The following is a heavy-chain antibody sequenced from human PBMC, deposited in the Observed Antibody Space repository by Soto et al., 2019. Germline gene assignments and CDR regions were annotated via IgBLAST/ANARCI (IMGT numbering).Heavy chain of an antibody. CDR1: GGTFSSYA. D-gene: IGHD5-12*01. V-gene: IGHV1-69*12. J-gene: IGHJ6*02. Sequence: QVQLVQSGAEVKKPGSSVKVSCKASGGTFSSYAISWVRQAPGQGLEWMGGIIPIIGTANYAQKFQGRVTITADESTSTAYMELSSLRSEDTAVYYCARERTWIYPLCYYYGMDVWGQGTTVTVSS. CDR2: IIPIIGTA. CDR3: ARERTWIYPLCYYYGMDV.